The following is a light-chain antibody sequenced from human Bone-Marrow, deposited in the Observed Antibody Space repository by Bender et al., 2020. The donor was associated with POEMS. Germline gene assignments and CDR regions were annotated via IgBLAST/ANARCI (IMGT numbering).Light chain of an antibody. J-gene: IGLJ3*02. CDR1: SSNIVNHG. Sequence: QSVVTQPPSLSEAPRQRVTISCSGSSSNIVNHGVNWYQQLPGEAPKLLIYYDDLLTPGVSDRFSASKSGTSASLAISELQSEDEALYYGTAGDDSLGGWVFGGGTKLTVL. V-gene: IGLV1-36*01. CDR3: TAGDDSLGGWV. CDR2: YDD.